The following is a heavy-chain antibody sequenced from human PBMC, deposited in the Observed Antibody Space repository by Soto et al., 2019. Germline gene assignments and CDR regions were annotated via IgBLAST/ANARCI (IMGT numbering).Heavy chain of an antibody. CDR1: GFPFSDYY. J-gene: IGHJ4*02. CDR2: IGSSSSYT. D-gene: IGHD3-9*01. Sequence: QVQLVESGGDLVKPGGSLRLSCAASGFPFSDYYMSWIRQAPGKGLEWVSSIGSSSSYTHYADSVKGRFTISRDNAKNSLYLQMNSLRAEDTAVYYCARRRPTGYYNYWGQGTLVTVSA. V-gene: IGHV3-11*05. CDR3: ARRRPTGYYNY.